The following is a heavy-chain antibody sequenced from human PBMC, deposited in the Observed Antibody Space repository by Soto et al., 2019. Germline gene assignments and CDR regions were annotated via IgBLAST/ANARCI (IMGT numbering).Heavy chain of an antibody. CDR3: ARNYDSSPDDAFDI. Sequence: LETLSLTCAVSGYSISSGYYWGWIRQPPGKGLEWIGSVYHSGSTYYNPSLKRRVTISVDTSKNQFSLKLDSVTAADTAVYYCARNYDSSPDDAFDIWGQGTMVTVSS. CDR2: VYHSGST. V-gene: IGHV4-38-2*01. D-gene: IGHD3-22*01. CDR1: GYSISSGYY. J-gene: IGHJ3*02.